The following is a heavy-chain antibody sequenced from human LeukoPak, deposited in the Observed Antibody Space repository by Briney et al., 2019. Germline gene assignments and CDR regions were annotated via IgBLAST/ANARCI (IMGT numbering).Heavy chain of an antibody. CDR1: GFTFSSYE. CDR2: ISSSGSTI. CDR3: ATQMATVFVDY. V-gene: IGHV3-48*03. J-gene: IGHJ4*02. D-gene: IGHD5-24*01. Sequence: GGSLRLSCAASGFTFSSYEMNWVRQAPGKGLEWVSYISSSGSTIYYADSVKGRFTTSRDNAKNSLYLQMNSLRTEDTAVYYCATQMATVFVDYWGQGTLVIVSS.